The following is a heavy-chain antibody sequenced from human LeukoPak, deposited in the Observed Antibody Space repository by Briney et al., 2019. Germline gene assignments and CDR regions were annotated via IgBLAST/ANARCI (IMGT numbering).Heavy chain of an antibody. CDR3: AAYYPDSSVYLG. D-gene: IGHD3-22*01. V-gene: IGHV4-39*01. CDR1: GGSIRLSGYY. Sequence: PSETLSLTCSVSGGSIRLSGYYWVWIRQPPGKGLEWIGSISYSGSTYYNPSLRSRVTISVDTSKNQFSLKLTSVTAADTAVCYCAAYYPDSSVYLGCGQGTLVTVSS. CDR2: ISYSGST. J-gene: IGHJ4*02.